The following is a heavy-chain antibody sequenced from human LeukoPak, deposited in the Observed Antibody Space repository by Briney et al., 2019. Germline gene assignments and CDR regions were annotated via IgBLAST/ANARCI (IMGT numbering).Heavy chain of an antibody. CDR2: ISISGSKT. Sequence: GGSLRLSCAAFEFDFSSHAMTWVRQAPGKGLELVSAISISGSKTYYADSVKGRFTISRDNSKNTLYLQMNSLRAEDTAVYYCANEIRPNDYWGQGTQVTVSS. CDR1: EFDFSSHA. J-gene: IGHJ4*02. CDR3: ANEIRPNDY. D-gene: IGHD4-17*01. V-gene: IGHV3-23*01.